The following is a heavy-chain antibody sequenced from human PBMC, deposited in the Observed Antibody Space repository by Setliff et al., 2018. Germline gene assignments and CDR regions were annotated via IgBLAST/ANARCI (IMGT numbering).Heavy chain of an antibody. CDR2: ISDTAIGI. CDR1: GFTFNTYA. V-gene: IGHV3-23*01. CDR3: STAEGDSSSFYHNMDV. D-gene: IGHD6-6*01. J-gene: IGHJ6*02. Sequence: GGSLRLSCATSGFTFNTYAMSWVRQPPGKGLEWVSTISDTAIGIYYADSVRGRFTISRDNSKKTLHLQMNSLRAEDTAVYYCSTAEGDSSSFYHNMDVWGQGSTVTVSS.